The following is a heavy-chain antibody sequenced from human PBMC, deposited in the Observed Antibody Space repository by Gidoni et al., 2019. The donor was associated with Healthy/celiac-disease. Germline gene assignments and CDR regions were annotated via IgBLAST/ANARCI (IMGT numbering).Heavy chain of an antibody. V-gene: IGHV3-23*01. CDR1: GFTFSSYA. CDR3: ATTVTTPPNLSYYYYYMDV. D-gene: IGHD4-17*01. Sequence: EVQLLESGGGLVQPGGSLRLSCAASGFTFSSYAMRWVRQAPGKGLEWVSAISGSGGSTYYADSVKGRFTISRDNSKNTLYLQMNSLRAEDTAVYYCATTVTTPPNLSYYYYYMDVWGKGTTVTVSS. J-gene: IGHJ6*03. CDR2: ISGSGGST.